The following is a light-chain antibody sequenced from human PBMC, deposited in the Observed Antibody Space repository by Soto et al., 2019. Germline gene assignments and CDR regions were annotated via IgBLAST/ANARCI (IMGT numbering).Light chain of an antibody. V-gene: IGLV2-11*01. Sequence: QSALTQPRSVSGSPGQSVTISCTGTKSDVGGYNYVSWYQHHPGKAPKLVISDVTERPSGVPDRFSGSKSGNTASLTISGLQADDEADYFCCSYTSSSIWVFGGGTKLTVL. CDR3: CSYTSSSIWV. CDR1: KSDVGGYNY. J-gene: IGLJ3*02. CDR2: DVT.